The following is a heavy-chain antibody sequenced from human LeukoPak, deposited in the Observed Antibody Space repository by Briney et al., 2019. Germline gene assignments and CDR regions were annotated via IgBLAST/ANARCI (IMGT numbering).Heavy chain of an antibody. V-gene: IGHV3-30-3*01. J-gene: IGHJ4*02. D-gene: IGHD2-2*01. CDR1: GFTFSDYY. CDR2: ISYDGSNK. Sequence: GGSLRLSCAASGFTFSDYYMSWIRQAPGKGLEWVAVISYDGSNKYYADSVKGRFTISRDNSKNTLYLQMNSLRAEDTAVYYCARLPAYCSSTSCYYDYWGQGTLVTVSS. CDR3: ARLPAYCSSTSCYYDY.